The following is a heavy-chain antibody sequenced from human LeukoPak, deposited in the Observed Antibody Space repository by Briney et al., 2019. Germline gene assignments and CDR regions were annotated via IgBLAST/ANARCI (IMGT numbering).Heavy chain of an antibody. CDR3: ARRNYRTAAGFDP. Sequence: GGSLRLSCAASGFIVSDNYMSWVRQALGEGLEWVSILYSGGTTYYADSVKGRFTISRDNSRNTLYLQMNSLRAEDTAVYYCARRNYRTAAGFDPWGQGTLVTVSS. CDR1: GFIVSDNY. J-gene: IGHJ5*02. CDR2: LYSGGTT. D-gene: IGHD1-7*01. V-gene: IGHV3-53*01.